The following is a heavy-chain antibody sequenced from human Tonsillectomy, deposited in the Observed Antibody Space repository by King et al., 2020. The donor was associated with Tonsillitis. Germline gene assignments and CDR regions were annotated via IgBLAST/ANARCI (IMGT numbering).Heavy chain of an antibody. D-gene: IGHD3-22*01. Sequence: VQLVESGGGLVQPGGSLRLSCAASGFTFRSYWLHWVRQAPGKGLVWVSRINSDESSISFADSVKGRFTTSRDNAKNTLYLQMNSLRAEDTAVYYCARVLTYFDSSAYDYWGQGTLVTVSS. J-gene: IGHJ4*02. V-gene: IGHV3-74*01. CDR3: ARVLTYFDSSAYDY. CDR2: INSDESSI. CDR1: GFTFRSYW.